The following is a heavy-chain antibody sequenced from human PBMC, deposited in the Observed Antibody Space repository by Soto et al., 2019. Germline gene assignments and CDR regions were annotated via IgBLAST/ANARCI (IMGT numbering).Heavy chain of an antibody. Sequence: GGSLRLSCVASGFSFSAYAMTWVRQAPGKGLEWVATINGGGGRTHYADSVKGRFSMSRDNSDNTLFLQLNSLRVEDTDVYHCLKAAKGGPTGGMDVWGQGTTVTVSS. CDR3: LKAAKGGPTGGMDV. CDR1: GFSFSAYA. D-gene: IGHD2-15*01. CDR2: INGGGGRT. J-gene: IGHJ6*02. V-gene: IGHV3-23*01.